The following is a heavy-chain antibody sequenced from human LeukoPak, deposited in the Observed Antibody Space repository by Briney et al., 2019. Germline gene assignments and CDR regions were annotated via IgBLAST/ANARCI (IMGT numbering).Heavy chain of an antibody. CDR2: IVVGSGNT. CDR3: AADSPRIWSYYAQHYYYYGMDV. D-gene: IGHD1-26*01. V-gene: IGHV1-58*01. Sequence: SVKVSCKASGFTFTSSAVQWVRQARGQRLEWIGWIVVGSGNTNYAQKFRERVTITRDMSTSTAYMELSSLRSENTAVYYCAADSPRIWSYYAQHYYYYGMDVWGQGTTVTVSS. J-gene: IGHJ6*02. CDR1: GFTFTSSA.